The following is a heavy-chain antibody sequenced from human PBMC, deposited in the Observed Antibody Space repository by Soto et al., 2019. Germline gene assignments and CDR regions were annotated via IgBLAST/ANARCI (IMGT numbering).Heavy chain of an antibody. D-gene: IGHD5-12*01. CDR3: ARVQMATLYFDY. Sequence: QVQLQESGPGLVKPSETLSLTCTVSGGSLSGYYWSWVRQPPGKGLEWIGYIYYSGTHNYNPSLRSRITISVDTSKNQFSLELNSVTAADTAVYYCARVQMATLYFDYWGQGTLVTVSS. V-gene: IGHV4-59*01. J-gene: IGHJ4*02. CDR2: IYYSGTH. CDR1: GGSLSGYY.